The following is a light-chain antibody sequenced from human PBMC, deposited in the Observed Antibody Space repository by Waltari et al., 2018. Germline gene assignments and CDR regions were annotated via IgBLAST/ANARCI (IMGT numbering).Light chain of an antibody. V-gene: IGKV1-39*01. J-gene: IGKJ1*01. CDR2: TAS. Sequence: DIQMTQSPSSLSASVGDRVTINCRASQNINNYLNWYQQKPGKAPKLLIYTASDLQSGVPSRFSGSGSGTDFTLTISSLQPEDFATYYCQQSYSTPPRTFGQGTKVEIK. CDR1: QNINNY. CDR3: QQSYSTPPRT.